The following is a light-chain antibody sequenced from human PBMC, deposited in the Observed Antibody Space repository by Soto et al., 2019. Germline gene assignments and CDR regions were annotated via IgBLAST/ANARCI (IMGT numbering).Light chain of an antibody. V-gene: IGKV3-20*01. CDR2: GAS. CDR1: QSISSNY. CDR3: QQYGSSPRT. Sequence: EIVLTQSPGTLSMSPGERATLSCRARQSISSNYLAWYQQQPGQAPRLLIYGASSRATGIPDRFSGSGSGTDFTLTISRLEAEDFAVYYCQQYGSSPRTFGQGTKVEFK. J-gene: IGKJ1*01.